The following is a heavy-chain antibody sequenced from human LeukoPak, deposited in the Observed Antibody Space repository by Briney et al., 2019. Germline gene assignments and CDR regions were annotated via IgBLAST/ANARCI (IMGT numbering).Heavy chain of an antibody. D-gene: IGHD6-13*01. CDR3: ARQGSSWLSPANFDY. CDR1: GGSISSYY. Sequence: PSETLSLTCTVSGGSISSYYWSWVRQPPGKGLEWIGYIYYSGSTNYNPSLKSRVTISVDTSKNQFSLKLSSVTAADTAVYYCARQGSSWLSPANFDYWGQGTLVTVSS. CDR2: IYYSGST. V-gene: IGHV4-59*08. J-gene: IGHJ4*02.